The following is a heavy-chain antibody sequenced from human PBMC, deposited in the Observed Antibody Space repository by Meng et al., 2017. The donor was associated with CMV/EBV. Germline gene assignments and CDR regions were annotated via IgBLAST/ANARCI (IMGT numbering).Heavy chain of an antibody. Sequence: GESLKISCAASGFTFSSYAIHWVRQAPGKGLEWEAVISYDGSNKYYADSVKGRFTISRDNSKNTLYLQMNSLRAEDTAVYYCARDRDFGVVIGANWYFDLWGRGTLVTVSS. J-gene: IGHJ2*01. D-gene: IGHD3-3*01. V-gene: IGHV3-30*04. CDR1: GFTFSSYA. CDR2: ISYDGSNK. CDR3: ARDRDFGVVIGANWYFDL.